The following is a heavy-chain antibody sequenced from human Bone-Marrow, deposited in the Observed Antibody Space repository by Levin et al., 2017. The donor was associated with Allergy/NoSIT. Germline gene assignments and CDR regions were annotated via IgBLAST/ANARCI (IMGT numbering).Heavy chain of an antibody. Sequence: PGGSLRLSCAASGFTFSSYGMHWVRQAPGKGLEWVAVIWYDGSNKYYADSVKGRFTISRDNSKNTLYLQMNSLRAEDTAVYYCARGITMVRGAFDYWGQGTLVTVSS. CDR3: ARGITMVRGAFDY. CDR2: IWYDGSNK. V-gene: IGHV3-33*01. CDR1: GFTFSSYG. J-gene: IGHJ4*02. D-gene: IGHD3-10*01.